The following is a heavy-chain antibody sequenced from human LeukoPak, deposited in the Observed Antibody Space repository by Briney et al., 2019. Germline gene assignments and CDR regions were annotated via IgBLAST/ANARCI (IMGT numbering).Heavy chain of an antibody. D-gene: IGHD3-16*01. CDR1: GFTVSTNC. CDR3: AKNGGPPGMDV. CDR2: IYNTGST. Sequence: GGSLRLSCAASGFTVSTNCMIWVRQPPGKGLEWVSVIYNTGSTYNADSVKGRSTISRDNAKNSLHLQMNSLRVEDTAVYYCAKNGGPPGMDVWGQGTTVTVSS. J-gene: IGHJ6*02. V-gene: IGHV3-53*01.